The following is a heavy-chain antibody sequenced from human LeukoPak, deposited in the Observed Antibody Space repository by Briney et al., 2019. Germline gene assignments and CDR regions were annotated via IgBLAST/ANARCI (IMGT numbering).Heavy chain of an antibody. CDR1: GFTFTNAC. Sequence: PGGSLRLSCKGSGFTFTNACMSWVRLAPGKGLEWVGHIESQTDGGTTDYAAPVKGRFTISRDDSKNTLYLQLNSLKTEATAVYYCTTGTWIQLWLADYWGQGTLVTVSS. V-gene: IGHV3-15*04. CDR3: TTGTWIQLWLADY. CDR2: IESQTDGGTT. J-gene: IGHJ4*02. D-gene: IGHD5-18*01.